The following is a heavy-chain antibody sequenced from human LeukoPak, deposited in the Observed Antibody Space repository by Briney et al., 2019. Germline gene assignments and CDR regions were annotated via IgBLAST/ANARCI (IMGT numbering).Heavy chain of an antibody. Sequence: GESLKISCKGSGYSFTNYWIGWVRQMPGKGLEWMGIIYPADSDTRYSPSFQDQVTISADKSISTAYLQWSSLKASDTAMYYCARLPGIVATIERYFDYWGQGTLVTVSS. CDR3: ARLPGIVATIERYFDY. J-gene: IGHJ4*02. CDR1: GYSFTNYW. V-gene: IGHV5-51*01. CDR2: IYPADSDT. D-gene: IGHD5-12*01.